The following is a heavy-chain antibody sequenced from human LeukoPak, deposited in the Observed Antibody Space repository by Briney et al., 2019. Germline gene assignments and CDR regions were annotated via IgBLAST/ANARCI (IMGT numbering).Heavy chain of an antibody. CDR1: GFAFNNHW. V-gene: IGHV3-74*03. Sequence: PGGSLSLSRVASGFAFNNHWVHWVRQVPGKGLVWISRINTDGTNRKYADSVKGRFTISRDNAKNTLYLQMNSLRAEDTAVYFCAGASSGEVHISYWGQGTLVTVSS. CDR2: INTDGTNR. J-gene: IGHJ4*02. D-gene: IGHD3-10*01. CDR3: AGASSGEVHISY.